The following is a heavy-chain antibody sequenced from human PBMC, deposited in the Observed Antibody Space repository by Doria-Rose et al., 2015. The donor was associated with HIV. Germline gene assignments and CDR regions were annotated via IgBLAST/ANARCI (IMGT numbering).Heavy chain of an antibody. J-gene: IGHJ4*02. CDR3: ARIKSSRWYHKYYFDF. CDR1: GVSLSSPGMG. D-gene: IGHD6-13*01. CDR2: IFSDDER. Sequence: SGPVLVKPTETLTLTCTVSGVSLSSPGMGVSWIRQPPGKALEWLANIFSDDERSYKTSLKSRLTISSGTSKSQVVFTMTDMYPVDTATYYCARIKSSRWYHKYYFDFWGQGTLVIVSA. V-gene: IGHV2-26*01.